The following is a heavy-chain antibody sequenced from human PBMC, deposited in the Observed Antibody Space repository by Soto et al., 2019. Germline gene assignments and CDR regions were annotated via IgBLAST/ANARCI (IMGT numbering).Heavy chain of an antibody. CDR2: IYYSGST. Sequence: SETLSLTCSVSGGSITITPHYWGWIRQSPGKGLEWIGYIYYSGSTYYNPSLKSRVTISVDTSKNQFSLKLSSVTAADTAVYYCATFRGTAMVPYWRQGTLVTVSS. CDR1: GGSITITPHY. V-gene: IGHV4-30-4*08. CDR3: ATFRGTAMVPY. D-gene: IGHD5-18*01. J-gene: IGHJ4*02.